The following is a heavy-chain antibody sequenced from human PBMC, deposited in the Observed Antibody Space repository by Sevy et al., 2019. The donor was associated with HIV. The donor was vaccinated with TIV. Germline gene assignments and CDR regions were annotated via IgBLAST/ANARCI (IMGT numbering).Heavy chain of an antibody. J-gene: IGHJ6*02. CDR2: LYYSGST. Sequence: SETLSLTCTVSGGSVTSGSYYWSWIRQPPGKGLEWLGYLYYSGSTNYNPSLKSRVTISVDSSKNQFSLILFSVTAADTAVYYCARGFDSGSSYYFYYGMDVWGQGTTVTVSS. CDR1: GGSVTSGSYY. V-gene: IGHV4-61*01. CDR3: ARGFDSGSSYYFYYGMDV. D-gene: IGHD1-26*01.